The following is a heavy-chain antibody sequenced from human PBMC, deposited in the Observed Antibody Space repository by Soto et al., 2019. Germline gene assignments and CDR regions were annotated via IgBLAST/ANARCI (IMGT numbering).Heavy chain of an antibody. Sequence: RGESLKISCKGSGYSFTSYWISWVRQMPGKGLEWRGRIDPSDSYTNYSPSFQGHVTISADKSISTAYLQWSSLKASDTAMYYCARHAAAGAYYYYGMDVWGQGTTVTVSS. CDR2: IDPSDSYT. J-gene: IGHJ6*02. CDR3: ARHAAAGAYYYYGMDV. D-gene: IGHD6-13*01. CDR1: GYSFTSYW. V-gene: IGHV5-10-1*01.